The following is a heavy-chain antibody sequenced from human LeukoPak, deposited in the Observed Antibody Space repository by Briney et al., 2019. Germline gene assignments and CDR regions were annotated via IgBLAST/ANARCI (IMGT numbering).Heavy chain of an antibody. D-gene: IGHD3-10*01. CDR3: ARDQGVRPLYYFDY. Sequence: PSGTLSLTCTVSGGSISSYYWSWIRQPAGKGLEWIGRIYTTGSTNYNPSPTGGTNYNPSLRSRVTMSLDTSKNQFSLKLSSVTAADTAVYYCARDQGVRPLYYFDYWGQGALVTVSS. CDR1: GGSISSYY. V-gene: IGHV4-4*07. J-gene: IGHJ4*02. CDR2: IYTTGSTNYNPSPTGGT.